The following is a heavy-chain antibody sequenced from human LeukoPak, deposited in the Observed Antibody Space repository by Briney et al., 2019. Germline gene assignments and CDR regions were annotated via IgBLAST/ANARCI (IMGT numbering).Heavy chain of an antibody. CDR2: FDPEDGET. V-gene: IGHV1-24*01. CDR3: ATKYRWFGDPLSY. D-gene: IGHD3-10*01. J-gene: IGHJ4*02. CDR1: GYTLTELS. Sequence: ASVKVSCKVSGYTLTELSMHWVRQAPGKGLEWMGGFDPEDGETIYAQKFQGRVTMAEDTSTDTAYMELSSLRSEDTAVYYCATKYRWFGDPLSYWGQGTLVTVSS.